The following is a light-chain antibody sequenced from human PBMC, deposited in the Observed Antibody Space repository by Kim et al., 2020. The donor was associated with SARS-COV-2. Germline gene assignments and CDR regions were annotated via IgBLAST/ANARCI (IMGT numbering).Light chain of an antibody. CDR3: SSYTSSSTPYV. J-gene: IGLJ1*01. CDR1: SSDVGGYNY. Sequence: QSITLSCTVTSSDVGGYNYVTWYQQHPGKAPKLMIYDVSNRPSGVSNRFSGSKSGNTASLTISGLQAEDEADYYCSSYTSSSTPYVFGTGTKVTVL. V-gene: IGLV2-14*03. CDR2: DVS.